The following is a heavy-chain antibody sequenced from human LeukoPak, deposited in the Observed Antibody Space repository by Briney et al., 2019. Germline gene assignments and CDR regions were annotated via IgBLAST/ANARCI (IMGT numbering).Heavy chain of an antibody. Sequence: GTSVKVSCKVSGYTLTELSMHWVRQAPGKGLEWMGGFDPEDGETIYAQKFQGRVTMTEDTSTDTAYMELSSLRSEDTAVYYCATGGYSYGIFDYWGQGTLVTVSS. CDR2: FDPEDGET. D-gene: IGHD5-18*01. J-gene: IGHJ4*02. CDR3: ATGGYSYGIFDY. V-gene: IGHV1-24*01. CDR1: GYTLTELS.